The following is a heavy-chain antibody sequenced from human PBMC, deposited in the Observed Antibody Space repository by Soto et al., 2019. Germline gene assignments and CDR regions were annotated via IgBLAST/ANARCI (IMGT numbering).Heavy chain of an antibody. Sequence: QVQLVESGGGVVQPGRSLRLSCAASGFTFSSYGMHWVRQAPGKGLEWVAVIWYDGGNKYYADSVKGRFTISRDNSKNTLYLQMNSLRAEDTAVYYCAREVYYYDSSGYPSYYFDYWGQGTLVTVSS. CDR3: AREVYYYDSSGYPSYYFDY. V-gene: IGHV3-33*01. D-gene: IGHD3-22*01. J-gene: IGHJ4*02. CDR2: IWYDGGNK. CDR1: GFTFSSYG.